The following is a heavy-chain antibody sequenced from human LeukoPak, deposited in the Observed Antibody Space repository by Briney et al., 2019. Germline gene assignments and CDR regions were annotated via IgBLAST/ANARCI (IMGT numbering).Heavy chain of an antibody. CDR1: GFTFNSYS. CDR3: TRMYSGTYRDF. J-gene: IGHJ4*02. Sequence: GGSLRLSCAASGFTFNSYSMNWVRQAPGKGLEWVSYISSSSSSTYYADSVKGRFTISRDNSKNSLYLQMNSLRAEDTAVYYCTRMYSGTYRDFWGQGTLVTVSS. CDR2: ISSSSSST. D-gene: IGHD1-26*01. V-gene: IGHV3-48*04.